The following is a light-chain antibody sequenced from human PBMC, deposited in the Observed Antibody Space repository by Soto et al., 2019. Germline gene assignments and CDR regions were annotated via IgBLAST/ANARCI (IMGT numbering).Light chain of an antibody. J-gene: IGKJ1*01. Sequence: EIVLTQSPGTLSLSPGERATLSCRASQSVSSSYLAWYQPKPGQAPRLLIYGASSRATGIPDRFSGSGSGTDFTLTISRLEAEEFAVYYWQQYGSSPWTFGQGTKVEIK. CDR1: QSVSSSY. CDR2: GAS. V-gene: IGKV3-20*01. CDR3: QQYGSSPWT.